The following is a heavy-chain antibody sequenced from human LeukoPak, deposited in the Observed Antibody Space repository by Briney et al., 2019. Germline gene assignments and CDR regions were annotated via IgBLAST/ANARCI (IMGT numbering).Heavy chain of an antibody. Sequence: GGSLRLSCAASGFTFSSYWMHWVRQAPGKGLAWVSRINSDGSSTDYADSVKGRLTISRDNAKNTLYLQMHSLRAEDTAMYYCASPRYCTSSSCYFAYWGQGTLVTVSS. V-gene: IGHV3-74*01. CDR3: ASPRYCTSSSCYFAY. J-gene: IGHJ4*02. D-gene: IGHD2-2*01. CDR2: INSDGSST. CDR1: GFTFSSYW.